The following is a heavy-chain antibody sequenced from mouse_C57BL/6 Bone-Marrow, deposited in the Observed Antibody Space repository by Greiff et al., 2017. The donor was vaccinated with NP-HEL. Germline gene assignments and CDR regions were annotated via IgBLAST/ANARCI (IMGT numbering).Heavy chain of an antibody. D-gene: IGHD1-1*02. V-gene: IGHV1-42*01. CDR1: GYSFTGYY. J-gene: IGHJ2*01. CDR3: ARGGYGYYFDY. CDR2: INPSTGGT. Sequence: EVKLQESGPELVKPGASVKISCKASGYSFTGYYMNWVKQSPEKSLEWIGEINPSTGGTTYNQKFKAKATLTVDKSSSTAYMQLKSLTSEDSAVYYCARGGYGYYFDYWGQGTTLTVSS.